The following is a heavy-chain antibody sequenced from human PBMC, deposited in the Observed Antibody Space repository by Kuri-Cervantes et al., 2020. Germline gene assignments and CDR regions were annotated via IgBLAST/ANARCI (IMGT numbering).Heavy chain of an antibody. J-gene: IGHJ6*02. CDR3: ARYYDSSGYYYPAYYYYYGMDV. Sequence: ASVKVSCKASGYTFTSYDINWVRQATGQGLEWMGWMNPNSGNTGYAQKFQGRVTMTRNTSISTAYMELSSLRSEDTAVYYCARYYDSSGYYYPAYYYYYGMDVWGQGTTVTVSS. CDR2: MNPNSGNT. V-gene: IGHV1-8*01. D-gene: IGHD3-22*01. CDR1: GYTFTSYD.